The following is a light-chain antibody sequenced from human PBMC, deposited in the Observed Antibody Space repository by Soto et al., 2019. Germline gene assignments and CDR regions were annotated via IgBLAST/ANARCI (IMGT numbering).Light chain of an antibody. CDR1: SSDVGAYNY. Sequence: QSALTQPRSVSGSPGQSVTISCTGTSSDVGAYNYVSWFQQHPGKAPKLMMSDVSKRPSGVPERFSGSKSGTTASLTISGLQAEDEADYYCCSYAGSYTLLFGGGTKVTVL. CDR2: DVS. V-gene: IGLV2-11*01. J-gene: IGLJ2*01. CDR3: CSYAGSYTLL.